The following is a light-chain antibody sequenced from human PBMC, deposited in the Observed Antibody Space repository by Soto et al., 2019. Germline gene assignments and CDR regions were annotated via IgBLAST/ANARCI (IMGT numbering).Light chain of an antibody. J-gene: IGLJ2*01. CDR1: SSDVGGYDF. V-gene: IGLV2-14*03. CDR3: SSYTRSTTLV. CDR2: DVS. Sequence: QSALTQPASVSGSPGRSITISCTGTSSDVGGYDFVSWYQQHPGKAPKLMIYDVSNRPSGVSDRFSGSKSGNTASLTISGLQAEDEADYYCSSYTRSTTLVFGGGTKVTV.